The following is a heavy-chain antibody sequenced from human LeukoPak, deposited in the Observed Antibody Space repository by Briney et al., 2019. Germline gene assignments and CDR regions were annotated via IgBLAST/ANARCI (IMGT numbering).Heavy chain of an antibody. CDR1: GGSFSGYY. CDR3: ARYSSSSGGMDV. Sequence: SETLSLTCAVYGGSFSGYYWSWIRQPPGKGLEWIGEINHSGSTNYNPSLKSRVTISVDTSKNQFSLKLSSVTAADTAVYYCARYSSSSGGMDVWGQETTVTVSS. CDR2: INHSGST. V-gene: IGHV4-34*01. D-gene: IGHD6-6*01. J-gene: IGHJ6*02.